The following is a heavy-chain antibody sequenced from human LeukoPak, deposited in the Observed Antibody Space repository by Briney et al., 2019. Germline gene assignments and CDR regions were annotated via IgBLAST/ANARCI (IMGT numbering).Heavy chain of an antibody. V-gene: IGHV3-7*02. D-gene: IGHD5-24*01. Sequence: PGRSLRLSCAASGFTFSNSWMSWLRQAPGKGLEWVANINQDGSAKYYADSVKGRFTISRDNSKNTLYLQMNSLRAEDTAVYYCARSHEMATILPFDYWGQGTLVTVSS. CDR2: INQDGSAK. CDR1: GFTFSNSW. J-gene: IGHJ4*02. CDR3: ARSHEMATILPFDY.